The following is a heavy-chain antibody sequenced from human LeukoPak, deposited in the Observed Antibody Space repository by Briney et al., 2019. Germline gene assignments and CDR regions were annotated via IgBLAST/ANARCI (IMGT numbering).Heavy chain of an antibody. CDR2: IRYDGSTR. CDR1: GFSFGSIG. D-gene: IGHD2-2*01. Sequence: WGSLRLSCAASGFSFGSIGMHWVRQAPGKGLEWVAFIRYDGSTRYYADSVKGRFIISRDISENTLYLQMNSLRTEDTAMYYCAKDGPASGLSYFDYWGQGTLVTVSS. CDR3: AKDGPASGLSYFDY. V-gene: IGHV3-30*02. J-gene: IGHJ4*02.